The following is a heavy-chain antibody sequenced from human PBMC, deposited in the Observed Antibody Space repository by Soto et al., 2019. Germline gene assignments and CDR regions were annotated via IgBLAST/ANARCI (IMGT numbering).Heavy chain of an antibody. D-gene: IGHD2-2*01. J-gene: IGHJ4*02. CDR2: IYYSGST. CDR3: AGDNPIYCSSTSCEGRRFDY. V-gene: IGHV4-31*03. CDR1: GGSISSGGYY. Sequence: SETLSLTCTVSGGSISSGGYYWSWIRQHPGKGLEWIGYIYYSGSTYYNPSLKSRVTISVDTSKNQFSLKLSSVTAADTAGDYCAGDNPIYCSSTSCEGRRFDYWGQGTLVTVSS.